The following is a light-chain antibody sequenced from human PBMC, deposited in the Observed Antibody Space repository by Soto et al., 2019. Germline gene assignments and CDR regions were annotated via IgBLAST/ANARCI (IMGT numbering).Light chain of an antibody. CDR3: CSYTSSSTVV. J-gene: IGLJ2*01. CDR2: DVS. V-gene: IGLV2-14*01. Sequence: QSALTQPASVSGSPGQSITISCTGTSSDVGGYNYVSWYQQHPGKAPKLMIYDVSNRPSGVSNRFSGSKSGNTASLTISGLQADDEGDYYCCSYTSSSTVVFGGGTKLTVL. CDR1: SSDVGGYNY.